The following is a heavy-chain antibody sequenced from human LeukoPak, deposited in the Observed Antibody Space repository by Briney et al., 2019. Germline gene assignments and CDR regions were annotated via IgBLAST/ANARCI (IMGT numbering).Heavy chain of an antibody. CDR2: ISSSGTTV. V-gene: IGHV3-11*01. CDR3: ARWIRYFDY. Sequence: PGGSLRLSCAASGFTLSDYYMSWIRQAPGKGLEWVSYISSSGTTVYYADSVKGRFTISWDNTKKSLYLQMNSLRAEDTAVYYCARWIRYFDYWGQGTLVTVSS. D-gene: IGHD2-2*03. J-gene: IGHJ4*02. CDR1: GFTLSDYY.